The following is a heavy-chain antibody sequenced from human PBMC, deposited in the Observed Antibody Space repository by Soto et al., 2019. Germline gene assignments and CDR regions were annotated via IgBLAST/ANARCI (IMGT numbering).Heavy chain of an antibody. CDR2: ISSSSSYI. CDR3: ASGGYYYYGMDV. V-gene: IGHV3-21*01. D-gene: IGHD3-16*01. CDR1: GFTFSSYS. J-gene: IGHJ6*02. Sequence: PGGSLRLSCAPSGFTFSSYSMNLVRQAPGKGLEWVSSISSSSSYIYYADSVKGRFTISRDNAKNSLYLQMNSLRAEDTAVYYCASGGYYYYGMDVWGQGTTVTVSS.